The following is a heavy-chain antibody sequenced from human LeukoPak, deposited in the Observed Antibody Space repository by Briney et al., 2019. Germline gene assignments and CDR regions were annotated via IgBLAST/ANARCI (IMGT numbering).Heavy chain of an antibody. V-gene: IGHV3-48*02. J-gene: IGHJ5*02. CDR2: ISSSSTI. D-gene: IGHD6-19*01. CDR1: GFTFRSYS. Sequence: KTGGSLRLSCAASGFTFRSYSMNWVRQAPGKGLEWVSYISSSSTIYYADSVKGRFTISRDNAKNSLYLQMNSLRDEDTAVYYCAAKSGYSSGSVTWGQGTLVTVSS. CDR3: AAKSGYSSGSVT.